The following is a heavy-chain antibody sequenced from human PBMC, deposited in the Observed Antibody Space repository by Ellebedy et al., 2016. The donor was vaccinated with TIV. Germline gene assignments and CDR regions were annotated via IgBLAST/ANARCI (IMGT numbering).Heavy chain of an antibody. V-gene: IGHV4-34*08. D-gene: IGHD3-10*01. CDR3: AAGGSGSYYNFDY. CDR2: INHSGST. Sequence: ESLKISXAASGFTFSSYWMSWIRQPPGKGLEWIGEINHSGSTNYNPSLKSRVTISVDTSKNQFSLKLSSVTAADTAVYYCAAGGSGSYYNFDYWGQGTLVTVSS. J-gene: IGHJ4*02. CDR1: GFTFSSYW.